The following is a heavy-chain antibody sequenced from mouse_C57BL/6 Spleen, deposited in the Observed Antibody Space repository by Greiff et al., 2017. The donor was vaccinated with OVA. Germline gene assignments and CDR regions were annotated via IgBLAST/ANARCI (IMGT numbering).Heavy chain of an antibody. D-gene: IGHD1-1*01. V-gene: IGHV1-82*01. CDR3: ARDYYGSSYEYYAMDY. J-gene: IGHJ4*01. CDR2: IYPGDGDT. CDR1: GYAFSSSW. Sequence: VKVVESGPELVKPGASVKISCKASGYAFSSSWMNWVKQRPGKGLEWIGRIYPGDGDTNYNGKFKGKATLTADKSSSTAYMQLSSLTSEDSAVYFCARDYYGSSYEYYAMDYWGQGTSVTVSS.